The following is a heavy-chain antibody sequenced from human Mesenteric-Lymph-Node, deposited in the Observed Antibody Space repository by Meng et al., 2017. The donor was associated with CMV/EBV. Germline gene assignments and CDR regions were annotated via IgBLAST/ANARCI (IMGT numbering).Heavy chain of an antibody. CDR1: GGSFSGYD. CDR2: INHSGST. J-gene: IGHJ4*02. CDR3: ARALAVASFDY. Sequence: SETLSPTCAVYGGSFSGYDWSWIRQPPGKGLEWIGEINHSGSTNYNPSLKSRDTISVDTSKNQFSLKLSSVTAADTAVYYCARALAVASFDYWGQGTLVTVSS. V-gene: IGHV4-34*01. D-gene: IGHD6-19*01.